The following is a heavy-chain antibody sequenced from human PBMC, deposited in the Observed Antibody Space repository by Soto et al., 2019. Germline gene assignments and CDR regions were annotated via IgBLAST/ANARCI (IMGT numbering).Heavy chain of an antibody. CDR1: GGYISSSSYY. V-gene: IGHV4-39*01. CDR3: ARQERYYDILTGYAKDYYYGMDV. Sequence: SETLSLTCTVSGGYISSSSYYWGWIRQPPGKGLEWIGSIYYSGSTYYNPSLKSRVTISVDTSKNQFSLKLSSVTAADTAVYYCARQERYYDILTGYAKDYYYGMDVWGQGTTVTVSS. J-gene: IGHJ6*02. CDR2: IYYSGST. D-gene: IGHD3-9*01.